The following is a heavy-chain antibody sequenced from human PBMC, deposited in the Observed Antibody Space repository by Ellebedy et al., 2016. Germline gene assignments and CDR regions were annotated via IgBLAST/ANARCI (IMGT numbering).Heavy chain of an antibody. CDR2: ISSSGSTI. J-gene: IGHJ4*02. CDR1: GFTFSDYY. Sequence: GESLKISCAASGFTFSDYYMSWIRQAPGKGLEWVSYISSSGSTIYYADSVKGRFTISRDNAKNSLYLQMNSLRAEDTAVYYCAREIRYLDKYYFDYWGQGTLVTVSS. D-gene: IGHD3-9*01. V-gene: IGHV3-11*01. CDR3: AREIRYLDKYYFDY.